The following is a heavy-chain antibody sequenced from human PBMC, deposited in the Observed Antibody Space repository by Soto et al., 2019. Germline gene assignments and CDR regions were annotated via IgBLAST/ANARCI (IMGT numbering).Heavy chain of an antibody. J-gene: IGHJ4*02. D-gene: IGHD1-20*01. V-gene: IGHV3-30-3*01. CDR1: GFTFSTNV. Sequence: QVQLVESGGDVVQPGTSLRLSCAASGFTFSTNVLDWVRQAPGKGLEWVAVMSPSGAEKYYTDSVKGRFTISRDNSKNTLYLEMNSLTSEDTAVYYCALDNIPGAPDYFDYWGQGTLVTVSS. CDR3: ALDNIPGAPDYFDY. CDR2: MSPSGAEK.